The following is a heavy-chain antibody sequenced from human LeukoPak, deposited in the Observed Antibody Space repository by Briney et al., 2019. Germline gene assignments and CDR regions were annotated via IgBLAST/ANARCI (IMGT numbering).Heavy chain of an antibody. J-gene: IGHJ4*02. D-gene: IGHD3-10*01. V-gene: IGHV3-48*01. Sequence: GGSLRLSCAASEFSFSGYAMNWVRQAPGKGLEWISYIDSSSRTKYYADSVKGRFTISRDNAKNSLYLQMNSLRAADSAIYYCAREDFYVSGGYSRWGQGALVTVSS. CDR1: EFSFSGYA. CDR3: AREDFYVSGGYSR. CDR2: IDSSSRTK.